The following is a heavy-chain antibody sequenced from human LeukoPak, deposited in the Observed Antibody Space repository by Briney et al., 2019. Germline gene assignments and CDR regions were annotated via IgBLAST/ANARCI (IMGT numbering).Heavy chain of an antibody. D-gene: IGHD6-19*01. V-gene: IGHV3-48*03. Sequence: GGSLRLSCAAPGFTFSSYEMNWVRQAPGKGLEWVSYISSSGSTIYYADSVKGRFTISRDNAKNSLYLQMNSLRAEDTAVYYRARDQGWGSTFDYWGQGTLVTVSS. CDR1: GFTFSSYE. CDR3: ARDQGWGSTFDY. J-gene: IGHJ4*02. CDR2: ISSSGSTI.